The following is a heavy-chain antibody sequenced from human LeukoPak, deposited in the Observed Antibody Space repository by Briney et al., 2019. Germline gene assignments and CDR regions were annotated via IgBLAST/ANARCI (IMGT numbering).Heavy chain of an antibody. CDR2: ISYDGSNK. CDR3: TRRFSSDYDY. CDR1: GFTFRSYA. J-gene: IGHJ4*02. Sequence: GRSLRLSCATSGFTFRSYATHWVRQAPGKGLEWVAVISYDGSNKKCGDSVKGRFTISRDNSNNTLYLQMNSLRAGDTALYYCTRRFSSDYDYWGQGTLVTVSS. D-gene: IGHD3-22*01. V-gene: IGHV3-30*04.